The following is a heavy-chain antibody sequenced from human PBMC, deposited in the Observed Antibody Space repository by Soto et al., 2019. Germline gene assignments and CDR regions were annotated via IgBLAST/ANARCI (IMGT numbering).Heavy chain of an antibody. Sequence: QVQLQESGPGLVKPSETLSLTCTVSGGSISSDYWTWIRQPPGERLEWIGYIYYNGNTNYNSSLKSRVTISIDTSKNQFSLKLNSVTAADTAAYFCARLAYTSGFTFDYWGRGTLVTVSS. CDR3: ARLAYTSGFTFDY. V-gene: IGHV4-59*01. CDR1: GGSISSDY. CDR2: IYYNGNT. D-gene: IGHD5-18*01. J-gene: IGHJ4*02.